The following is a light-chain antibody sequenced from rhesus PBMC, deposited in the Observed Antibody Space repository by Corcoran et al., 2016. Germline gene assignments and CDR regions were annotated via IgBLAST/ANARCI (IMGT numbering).Light chain of an antibody. CDR1: SSDIGGYNR. V-gene: IGLV2-13*03. CDR3: ASYAYSNTFI. CDR2: EVS. Sequence: QAAPTQSPSVSGSPGQSVTISCTGTSSDIGGYNRVPWYQQHPGKAPKLMIYEVSKRPSGVADRVSGSKSGNTASLTISGLQAEDDGDYYCASYAYSNTFIFGAGTRLTVL. J-gene: IGLJ1*01.